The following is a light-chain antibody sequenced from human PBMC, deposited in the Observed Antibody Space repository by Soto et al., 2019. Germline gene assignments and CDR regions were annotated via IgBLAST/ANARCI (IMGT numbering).Light chain of an antibody. V-gene: IGKV1-33*01. CDR1: QDISNY. Sequence: DIQMTQSPSSLSASVGDRVTITCQASQDISNYLNWDKQKPGKPPKLLIYDASNLETGVPSRFSGSGSGTDFTFPISSLQPEDIATYYCQQYDNLYTFGQGTKLEIK. CDR2: DAS. J-gene: IGKJ2*01. CDR3: QQYDNLYT.